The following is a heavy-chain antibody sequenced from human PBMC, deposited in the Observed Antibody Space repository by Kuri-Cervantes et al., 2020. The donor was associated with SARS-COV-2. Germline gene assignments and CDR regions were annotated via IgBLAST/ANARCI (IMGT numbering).Heavy chain of an antibody. D-gene: IGHD6-19*01. J-gene: IGHJ4*02. CDR2: ISYDGSNK. CDR3: ATCARRGWSGSYDY. V-gene: IGHV3-30-3*01. CDR1: GFTFSSYA. Sequence: GGSLRLSCAASGFTFSSYAMHWVRQAPGKGLEWVAVISYDGSNKYYADSVKGRFTISRDNSKNTLYLQMNSLRAEDTAVYHCATCARRGWSGSYDYWGQGTLVTVSS.